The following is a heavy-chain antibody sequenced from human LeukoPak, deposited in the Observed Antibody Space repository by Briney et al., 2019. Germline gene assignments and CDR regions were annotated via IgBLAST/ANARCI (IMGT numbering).Heavy chain of an antibody. V-gene: IGHV3-30*03. D-gene: IGHD1-26*01. CDR3: ARGHHVSYSGTLSGMDV. CDR2: ISYDGSNK. J-gene: IGHJ6*02. CDR1: GFTFSSYG. Sequence: PGGSLRLSCAASGFTFSSYGMHWVRQAPGKGLEWVAVISYDGSNKYYADSVKGRFTISRDNSKNTLYLQMNSLSAEDTAVYYCARGHHVSYSGTLSGMDVWGQGTTVTVSS.